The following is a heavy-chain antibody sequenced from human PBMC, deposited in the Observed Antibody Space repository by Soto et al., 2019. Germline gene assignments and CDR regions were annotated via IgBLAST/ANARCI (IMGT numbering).Heavy chain of an antibody. Sequence: GESLKISCQASGYTFSAFWITWVRPMPGKGLEWRATIDPRGCYSNYRLSFQGHVTISADKSIGSSYLQWSTLEASDTAIYYCARLSTGFCPKTTCQHYCGMDVWGQGTTVTVSS. D-gene: IGHD3-3*01. CDR1: GYTFSAFW. V-gene: IGHV5-10-1*01. CDR2: IDPRGCYS. J-gene: IGHJ6*02. CDR3: ARLSTGFCPKTTCQHYCGMDV.